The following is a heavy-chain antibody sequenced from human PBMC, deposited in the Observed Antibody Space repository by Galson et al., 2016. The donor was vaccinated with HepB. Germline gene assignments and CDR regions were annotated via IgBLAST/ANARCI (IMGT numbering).Heavy chain of an antibody. CDR3: AAELGGAFDI. D-gene: IGHD1-26*01. J-gene: IGHJ3*02. CDR2: TIPMFDTA. V-gene: IGHV1-69*13. CDR1: GGTLSTFG. Sequence: SVKVSCKASGGTLSTFGISWMRQAPGQGLEWVGGTIPMFDTANYAQKFQGRATITADQSTSTAYMELSSLRSDDTAVYYCAAELGGAFDIWGQGTMVTVSS.